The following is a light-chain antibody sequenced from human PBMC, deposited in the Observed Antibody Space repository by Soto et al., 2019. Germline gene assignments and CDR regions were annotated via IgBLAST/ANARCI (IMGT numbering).Light chain of an antibody. CDR1: SSDVGDYNF. V-gene: IGLV2-14*01. J-gene: IGLJ2*01. Sequence: QSVLTQPASVSGSPGQSITISCTGTSSDVGDYNFVSWYQQHPGKAPKFMIYNVTDRPSGISNRFAGSKSGNTASLTISGLQAEDEADYYCSSYTTNPPHVIFGGGTKLTVL. CDR3: SSYTTNPPHVI. CDR2: NVT.